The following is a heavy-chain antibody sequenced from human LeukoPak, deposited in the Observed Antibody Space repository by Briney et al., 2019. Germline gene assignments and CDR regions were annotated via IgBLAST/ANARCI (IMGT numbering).Heavy chain of an antibody. D-gene: IGHD1-26*01. J-gene: IGHJ4*02. CDR3: ASRIVGATKREPYYFDY. V-gene: IGHV4-39*01. CDR1: GGSISSSSYY. CDR2: IYYSGST. Sequence: PSETLSLTCTVSGGSISSSSYYWGWIRQSPGKGLEWIGSIYYSGSTYYSPSLKSRVTISVDTSKNQFSLKLSSVTAADTAVYYCASRIVGATKREPYYFDYWGQGTLVTVSS.